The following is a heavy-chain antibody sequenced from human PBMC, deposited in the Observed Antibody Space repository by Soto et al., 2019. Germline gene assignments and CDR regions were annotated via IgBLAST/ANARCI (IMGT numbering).Heavy chain of an antibody. CDR3: ARNYGPGYTFDY. CDR1: GYTFTKFY. Sequence: ASVKVSCKASGYTFTKFYLHWVRQAPGQGLEWMGIIDPSDGTTSYAQKFQGRVSMTRDTSKNQFSLKLSSVTAADTAVYYCARNYGPGYTFDYWGQGTLVTVSS. CDR2: IDPSDGTT. J-gene: IGHJ4*02. V-gene: IGHV1-46*01. D-gene: IGHD3-10*01.